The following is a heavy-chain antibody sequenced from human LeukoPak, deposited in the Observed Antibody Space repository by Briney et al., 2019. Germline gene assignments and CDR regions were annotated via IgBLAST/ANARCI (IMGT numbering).Heavy chain of an antibody. J-gene: IGHJ6*03. Sequence: GGSLRLSCAASGFTFDDYGMSWVRQAPGKGLEWVSGINWNGGSTGYADSVKGRFTISRDNAKNSLYLQMNSLRAEDTALYYCARCPSSLYYYYMDVWGKGTTVTVSS. CDR1: GFTFDDYG. V-gene: IGHV3-20*04. D-gene: IGHD2-15*01. CDR3: ARCPSSLYYYYMDV. CDR2: INWNGGST.